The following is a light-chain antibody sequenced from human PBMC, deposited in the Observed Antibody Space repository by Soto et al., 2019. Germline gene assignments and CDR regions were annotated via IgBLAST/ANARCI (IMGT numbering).Light chain of an antibody. J-gene: IGKJ5*01. CDR2: GAS. CDR1: QSVSSN. V-gene: IGKV3-15*01. Sequence: EIVMTQSPATLSVSPGERATLSCSASQSVSSNLAWYQQKPVQAPRLLXYGASTRATGIPARFSGSGSGTEFTLTISSLQYEDFAVYYCQQYNNWHPITFGQGTRLEIK. CDR3: QQYNNWHPIT.